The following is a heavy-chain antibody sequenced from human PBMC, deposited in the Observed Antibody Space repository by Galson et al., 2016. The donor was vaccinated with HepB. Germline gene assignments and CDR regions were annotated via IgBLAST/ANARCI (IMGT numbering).Heavy chain of an antibody. D-gene: IGHD6-13*01. CDR3: ARAGVSNWPDFDF. V-gene: IGHV3-33*01. Sequence: SLRLSCAASGFHFSGYGMHWVRQAPGKGLEWVALIWFDGTYKYHADSVRGRFTISRDDSMNTVFLQMDSLRAEDTAVYYCARAGVSNWPDFDFWGQGALVTVSS. CDR1: GFHFSGYG. J-gene: IGHJ4*02. CDR2: IWFDGTYK.